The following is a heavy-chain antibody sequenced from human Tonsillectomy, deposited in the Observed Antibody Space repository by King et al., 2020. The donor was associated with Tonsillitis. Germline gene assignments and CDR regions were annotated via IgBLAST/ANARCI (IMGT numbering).Heavy chain of an antibody. CDR2: TYYRSKWYT. V-gene: IGHV6-1*01. D-gene: IGHD1-1*01. CDR1: GDRVSSDSAA. CDR3: ARLGQVERRQRGLYNQYGLDV. J-gene: IGHJ6*02. Sequence: LQQSNPGLVKPSQTLSLTCAISGDRVSSDSAAWSWIRQSPSRGLEWLGRTYYRSKWYTDYALSVRSRITINPDTSKNQVSLLLNSVTPEDTAVYYCARLGQVERRQRGLYNQYGLDVCGQGTTVTVSS.